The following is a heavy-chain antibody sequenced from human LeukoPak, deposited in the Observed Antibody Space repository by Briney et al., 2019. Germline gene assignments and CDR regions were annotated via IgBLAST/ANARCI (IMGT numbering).Heavy chain of an antibody. CDR3: ARDRLSSSGIYFDY. J-gene: IGHJ4*02. Sequence: SQTLSLTCTVSGGCSSSGGYYWSWIRQHPGKGLEWIGYIYYSGSTYYNPSLKSRVTISLYTTKYQVYLKLSSLTAPDTAVYYCARDRLSSSGIYFDYSGQGTLVTVSS. CDR2: IYYSGST. D-gene: IGHD6-6*01. V-gene: IGHV4-31*03. CDR1: GGCSSSGGYY.